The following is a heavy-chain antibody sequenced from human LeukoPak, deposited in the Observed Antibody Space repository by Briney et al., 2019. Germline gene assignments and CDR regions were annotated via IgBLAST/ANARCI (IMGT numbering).Heavy chain of an antibody. D-gene: IGHD1-26*01. V-gene: IGHV3-7*01. J-gene: IGHJ4*02. CDR3: ARDVVGSLDY. Sequence: GGSLRLSCVASGFTFSSYYMAWVRQAPGKGLEWVANIKGDESARHHADSVKGRFVISRDNTQNSVYLQMNRLRGEDAAIYYCARDVVGSLDYWGQGTLVTVSS. CDR2: IKGDESAR. CDR1: GFTFSSYY.